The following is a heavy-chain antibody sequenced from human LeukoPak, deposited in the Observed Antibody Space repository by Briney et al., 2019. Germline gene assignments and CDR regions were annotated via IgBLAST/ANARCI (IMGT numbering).Heavy chain of an antibody. CDR2: ISSSGSTI. V-gene: IGHV3-48*01. CDR3: ARVCARSCYGL. CDR1: GFTFSSYS. D-gene: IGHD2-15*01. J-gene: IGHJ4*02. Sequence: GGSLRLSCAASGFTFSSYSMNWVRQAPGKGLEWVSYISSSGSTIYYADSVKGRFTISRDNAKNSLYLQMNSLRAEDTAVYYCARVCARSCYGLWGQGTLVTVSS.